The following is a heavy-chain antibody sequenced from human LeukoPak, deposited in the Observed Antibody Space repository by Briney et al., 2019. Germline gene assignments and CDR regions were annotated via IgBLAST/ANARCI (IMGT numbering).Heavy chain of an antibody. Sequence: GGSLRLSCAASGFTVSSNYMSWVRQAPGKGLEWVAISYSGNTTYCADSVRGRFTISRDKSKNRLHLQMNSLRAEDTAVYYCATYSSGRRGYYFDSWGQGILVTVSS. D-gene: IGHD6-19*01. CDR3: ATYSSGRRGYYFDS. CDR2: SYSGNTT. V-gene: IGHV3-66*01. CDR1: GFTVSSNY. J-gene: IGHJ4*02.